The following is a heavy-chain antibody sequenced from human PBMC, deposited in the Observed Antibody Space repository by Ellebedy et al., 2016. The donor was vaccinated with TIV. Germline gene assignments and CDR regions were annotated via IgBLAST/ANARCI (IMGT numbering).Heavy chain of an antibody. CDR2: IIPVFGTV. Sequence: AASVKVSCKASGGTFSNYAFNWVRQAPGKGLEWMGGIIPVFGTVKYAQNFQGRVTITALESTDTVYMELNSLIFDDTAVFYCARSRATLTPEGWLYFDYWGQGTLVTVSS. CDR1: GGTFSNYA. CDR3: ARSRATLTPEGWLYFDY. D-gene: IGHD3-10*01. J-gene: IGHJ4*02. V-gene: IGHV1-69*13.